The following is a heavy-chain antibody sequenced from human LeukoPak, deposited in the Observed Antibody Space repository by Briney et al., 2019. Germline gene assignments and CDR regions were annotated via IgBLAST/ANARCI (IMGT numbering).Heavy chain of an antibody. CDR2: ITHSGRT. J-gene: IGHJ4*02. V-gene: IGHV4-34*01. CDR1: GGSLSNYY. D-gene: IGHD4-17*01. CDR3: APIFGDYSGFDS. Sequence: PSETLSLTCAVYGGSLSNYYWSWVRQPPGKGLEWIGEITHSGRTNYNPSPKSRVTISLDTSKNQFSLRLTSVAAADTAVYYCAPIFGDYSGFDSWSQGTLVTVSS.